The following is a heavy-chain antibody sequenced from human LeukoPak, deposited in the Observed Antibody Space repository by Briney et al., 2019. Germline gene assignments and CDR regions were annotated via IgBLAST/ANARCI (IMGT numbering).Heavy chain of an antibody. V-gene: IGHV3-20*04. CDR2: INWNGDSR. Sequence: PGGSLRLSCTASGFKFDDYGMTWVRQAPGKGLEWVSDINWNGDSRGYAHSVRGRFTIYRDNSKNSLYLQMNSLRAEDTAVYYCGRDLPTVTSIDYWGQGTLVTVSS. CDR1: GFKFDDYG. J-gene: IGHJ4*02. D-gene: IGHD4-17*01. CDR3: GRDLPTVTSIDY.